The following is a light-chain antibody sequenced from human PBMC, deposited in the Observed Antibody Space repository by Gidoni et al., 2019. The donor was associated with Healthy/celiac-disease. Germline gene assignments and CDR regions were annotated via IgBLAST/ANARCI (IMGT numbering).Light chain of an antibody. V-gene: IGLV1-51*02. CDR2: ENN. CDR3: GTWDSSLSAVV. Sequence: QSVLTQPPSVSAAPGKKVTNACSGSSSNIGNNYVSWSQQLPGTAPKLLIYENNKRPSGIPDRFSGSKSGTSATLGITGLQTGDEADYYCGTWDSSLSAVVFGGGTKLTVL. J-gene: IGLJ2*01. CDR1: SSNIGNNY.